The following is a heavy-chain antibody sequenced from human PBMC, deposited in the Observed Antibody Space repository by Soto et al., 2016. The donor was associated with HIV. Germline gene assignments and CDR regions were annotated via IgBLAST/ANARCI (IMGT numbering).Heavy chain of an antibody. CDR1: GFTFSTYS. Sequence: EVQLVESGGGLVKPWGSLRLSCAASGFTFSTYSMNWVRQAPGKGLEWVSSISGSSTYIFYADSVKGRFTISRDNAKNSLYLQMNSLRAEDTAVFYCVRGKAANTAGYFVYWGQGSLVTVSS. CDR3: VRGKAANTAGYFVY. J-gene: IGHJ4*02. CDR2: ISGSSTYI. V-gene: IGHV3-21*01. D-gene: IGHD1-26*01.